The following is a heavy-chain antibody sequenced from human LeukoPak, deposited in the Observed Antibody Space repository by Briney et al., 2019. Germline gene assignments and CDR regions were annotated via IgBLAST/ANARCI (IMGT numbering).Heavy chain of an antibody. D-gene: IGHD2-21*02. CDR1: GFTFTDYY. CDR3: ARGQVSCGGDCYSYMDV. Sequence: GASVKVSCKASGFTFTDYYLHWVRQAPGQGLEWMGWMNPNSGDTGYAQKFQGRVTITRNTSISTAYMELSSLRSEDTAVYYCARGQVSCGGDCYSYMDVWGKGTTVTVSS. CDR2: MNPNSGDT. V-gene: IGHV1-8*03. J-gene: IGHJ6*03.